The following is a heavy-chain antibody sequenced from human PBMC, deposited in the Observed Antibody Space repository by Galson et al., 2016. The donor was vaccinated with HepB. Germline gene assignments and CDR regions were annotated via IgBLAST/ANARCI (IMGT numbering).Heavy chain of an antibody. J-gene: IGHJ4*02. D-gene: IGHD2-2*01. Sequence: SETLSLTCAVSGDSISSDNWWSWVRQPPGKGLECIGEIYHSGVTNYNPSLRSRVTISVDKSKNQFSLKLSSVTAADTAVYYCARRIPPCSSTSCILDYWGQGTLVTVSS. CDR1: GDSISSDNW. CDR3: ARRIPPCSSTSCILDY. CDR2: IYHSGVT. V-gene: IGHV4-4*02.